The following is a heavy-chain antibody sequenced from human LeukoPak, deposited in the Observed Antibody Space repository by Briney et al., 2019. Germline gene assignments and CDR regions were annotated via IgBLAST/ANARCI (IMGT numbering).Heavy chain of an antibody. CDR3: ARQYCSSTSCYFDY. CDR1: GGSFSGYY. D-gene: IGHD2-2*01. V-gene: IGHV4-34*01. CDR2: INHSGST. Sequence: SETLSLTCAVYGGSFSGYYWSWIRQPPGKGLEWIGEINHSGSTNYNPSLKSRVTISVDTSTNQFSLKLSSVTAADTAVYYCARQYCSSTSCYFDYWGQGTLVTVSS. J-gene: IGHJ4*02.